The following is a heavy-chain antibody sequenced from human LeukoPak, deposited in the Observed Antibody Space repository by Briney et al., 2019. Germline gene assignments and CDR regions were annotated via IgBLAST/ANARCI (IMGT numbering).Heavy chain of an antibody. V-gene: IGHV3-11*04. Sequence: GGSLRLSCAASGFTFSDYFMSWIRQAPGKGLEWVSYISSSGSTIYYADSVKGRFTISRDNAKNTLYLQMNSLRAEDTAVYYCAKKAAGGLNAFDIWGQGTMVTVSS. CDR2: ISSSGSTI. D-gene: IGHD3-16*01. J-gene: IGHJ3*02. CDR1: GFTFSDYF. CDR3: AKKAAGGLNAFDI.